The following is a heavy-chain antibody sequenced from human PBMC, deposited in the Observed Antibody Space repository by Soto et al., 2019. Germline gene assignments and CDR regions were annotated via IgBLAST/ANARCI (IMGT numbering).Heavy chain of an antibody. CDR1: GFTFSSYG. CDR3: ARDVGFGELFPFDY. V-gene: IGHV3-33*01. D-gene: IGHD3-10*01. Sequence: QVQLVESGGGVVQPGRSLRLSCAASGFTFSSYGMHWVRQAPGKGLEWVAVIWYDGSKKYYADSVKGRFTISRDNSKNTLYLQMNSLRAEDTAVYYCARDVGFGELFPFDYWGQGTLVTVSS. CDR2: IWYDGSKK. J-gene: IGHJ4*02.